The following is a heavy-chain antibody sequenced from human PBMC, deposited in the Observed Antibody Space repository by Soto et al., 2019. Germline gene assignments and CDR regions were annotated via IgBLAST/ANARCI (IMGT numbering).Heavy chain of an antibody. D-gene: IGHD3-22*01. Sequence: GASVKVSCKASGGTFSSYAISWVRQAPGQGLEWMGIINPSGGSTSYAQKFQGRVTMTRDTSTSTVYMELSSLRSEDTAVYYCARVRRSSGYYYGYWGQGTPVTAPQ. CDR3: ARVRRSSGYYYGY. CDR2: INPSGGST. J-gene: IGHJ4*02. V-gene: IGHV1-46*01. CDR1: GGTFSSYA.